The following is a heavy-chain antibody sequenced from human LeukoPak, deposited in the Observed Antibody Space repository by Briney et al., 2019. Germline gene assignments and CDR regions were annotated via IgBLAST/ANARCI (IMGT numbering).Heavy chain of an antibody. J-gene: IGHJ4*02. V-gene: IGHV3-30*03. CDR3: ARGYSSSWVGYFDY. CDR1: GFTFSSYG. CDR2: VSSDGSIK. D-gene: IGHD6-13*01. Sequence: GGSLRLSCVASGFTFSSYGIHWVRQAPGKGLEWVAVVSSDGSIKYNADSVKGRFTISRDTSKNTVYLQMNSLGAEDTAFYYCARGYSSSWVGYFDYWGQGTLVTVSS.